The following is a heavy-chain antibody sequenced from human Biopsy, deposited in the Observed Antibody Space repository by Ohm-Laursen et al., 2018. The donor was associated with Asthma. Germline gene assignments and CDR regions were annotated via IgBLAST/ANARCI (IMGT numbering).Heavy chain of an antibody. CDR3: ARARETINYGDSDFDI. V-gene: IGHV1-46*02. D-gene: IGHD5-24*01. CDR2: INPSGAGT. CDR1: GFSFDNYF. J-gene: IGHJ4*02. Sequence: ASVKVSCKASGFSFDNYFMHWVRQAPGQGLEWMGIINPSGAGTRYAEKFKGRLIVSRDASTSTAFMELRSLRSDDTAIYFCARARETINYGDSDFDIWGQGTLITVSS.